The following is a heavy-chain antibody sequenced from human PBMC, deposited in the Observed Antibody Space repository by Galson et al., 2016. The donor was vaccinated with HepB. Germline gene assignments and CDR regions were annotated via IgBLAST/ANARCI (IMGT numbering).Heavy chain of an antibody. V-gene: IGHV1-18*04. J-gene: IGHJ6*02. CDR3: ARPLGHNRYYGLAYGMDV. CDR1: GYIFIDYV. Sequence: SVKVSCKASGYIFIDYVINWVRQAPGQGPEWMGWIDPDNGDTKYAQRFQGRVTLTADTSTNTVSMELRSLRSDDTAKYYCARPLGHNRYYGLAYGMDVWGQGTSATVSS. D-gene: IGHD3-3*01. CDR2: IDPDNGDT.